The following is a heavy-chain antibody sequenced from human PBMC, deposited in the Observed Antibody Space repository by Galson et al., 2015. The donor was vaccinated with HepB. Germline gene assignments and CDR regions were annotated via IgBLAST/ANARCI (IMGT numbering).Heavy chain of an antibody. Sequence: AISGDSVSSNSAAWNWIRQSPSRGLEWLGGTYYRSKWYNDYAVSVKSRITINPDTSKNQFSLQLNSVTPEDTAVYCCAREAIDFWSGYYSWSGAFDIWGQGTMVTVSS. CDR1: GDSVSSNSAA. V-gene: IGHV6-1*01. CDR2: TYYRSKWYN. CDR3: AREAIDFWSGYYSWSGAFDI. J-gene: IGHJ3*02. D-gene: IGHD3-3*01.